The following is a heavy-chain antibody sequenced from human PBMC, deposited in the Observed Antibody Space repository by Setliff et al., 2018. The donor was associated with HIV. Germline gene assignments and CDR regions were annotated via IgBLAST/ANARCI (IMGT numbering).Heavy chain of an antibody. V-gene: IGHV1-69*13. CDR3: ARGGVYYYDSSGWSMDY. J-gene: IGHJ4*02. D-gene: IGHD3-22*01. CDR2: IIPVFGTT. Sequence: SVKVSCKASGGTFSSYAISWVRQAPGQGLDWMGGIIPVFGTTNYAQKFQGRVTITADESTGTAYMELSSLRSEDTAVYYCARGGVYYYDSSGWSMDYWGQGTLVTVSS. CDR1: GGTFSSYA.